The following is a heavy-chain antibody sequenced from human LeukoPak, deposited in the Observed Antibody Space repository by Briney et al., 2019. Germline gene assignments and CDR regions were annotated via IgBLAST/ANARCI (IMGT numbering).Heavy chain of an antibody. J-gene: IGHJ5*02. CDR3: ARAGNTWFDP. CDR1: GGSISTYY. V-gene: IGHV4-59*01. CDR2: IYYSGST. Sequence: PSETLSLTCTVSGGSISTYYWSWIRQPPGKGLEWIGYIYYSGSTNYNPSLKSRVTISIDTSKNQFSLKLSSVTAADTAVYFCARAGNTWFDPWGQGALATVSS.